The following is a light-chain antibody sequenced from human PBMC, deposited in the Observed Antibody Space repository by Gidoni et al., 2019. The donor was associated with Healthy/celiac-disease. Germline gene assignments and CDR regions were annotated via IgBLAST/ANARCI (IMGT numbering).Light chain of an antibody. CDR3: QQYNNWLGT. CDR2: GAP. V-gene: IGKV3-15*01. J-gene: IGKJ2*01. Sequence: EIVMTQSPATLSVSPGERATLSCRASQSVSSNLAWYQQKPGQAPRLLSYGAPTRAPGIPARFSGSGSGTEFTLTISSLQSEDFAVYYCQQYNNWLGTFGQGTKLEIK. CDR1: QSVSSN.